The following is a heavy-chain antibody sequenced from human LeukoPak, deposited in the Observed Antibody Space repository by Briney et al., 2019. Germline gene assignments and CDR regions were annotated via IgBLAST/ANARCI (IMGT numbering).Heavy chain of an antibody. J-gene: IGHJ4*02. Sequence: GGSLRLSXAASGFTFSSYAMSWVRQAPGKGVEWVSAISGSGGSTYYADSVKGRFTISRDNSKNTLYLQMNSLRAEDTAVYYCAAGGSGSYHYWGQGTLVTVSS. CDR3: AAGGSGSYHY. CDR2: ISGSGGST. CDR1: GFTFSSYA. V-gene: IGHV3-23*01. D-gene: IGHD3-10*01.